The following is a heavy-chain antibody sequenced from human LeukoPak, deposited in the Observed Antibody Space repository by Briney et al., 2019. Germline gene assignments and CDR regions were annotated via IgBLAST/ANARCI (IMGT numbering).Heavy chain of an antibody. D-gene: IGHD3-22*01. J-gene: IGHJ4*02. Sequence: GGSLRLSCAASGFTFSSYSMNWVRQAPGKGLEWVSSISSSSSYIYYGDSVKGRFTISRDNAKNSLYLQMNSLRAEDTAVYYCARGLPDYYDSSGYSFDYWGQGTLVTVSS. CDR2: ISSSSSYI. V-gene: IGHV3-21*01. CDR1: GFTFSSYS. CDR3: ARGLPDYYDSSGYSFDY.